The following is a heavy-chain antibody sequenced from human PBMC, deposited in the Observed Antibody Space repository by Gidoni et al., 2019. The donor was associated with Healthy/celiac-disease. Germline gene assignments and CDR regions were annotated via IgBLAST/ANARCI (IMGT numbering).Heavy chain of an antibody. V-gene: IGHV4-34*01. CDR3: ARDQGADAFDI. Sequence: QVQLQQWGAGLLKPSETLSLTCAVQGGSFSGYYWSWVRQPPGKGLEWIWEIKHSGSTNYNPYLNSRVTISVDTSKNQFSLKLSPGSAAYTAVYYCARDQGADAFDICGQGTMVTVSP. CDR1: GGSFSGYY. CDR2: IKHSGST. J-gene: IGHJ3*02.